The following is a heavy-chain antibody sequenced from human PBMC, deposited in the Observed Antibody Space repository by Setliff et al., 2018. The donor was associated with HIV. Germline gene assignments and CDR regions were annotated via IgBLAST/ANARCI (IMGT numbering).Heavy chain of an antibody. CDR2: MNPNSGNT. CDR3: ARGHSGNDY. CDR1: GYTFTNYD. V-gene: IGHV1-8*02. J-gene: IGHJ4*02. D-gene: IGHD1-1*01. Sequence: ASVKVSCKASGYTFTNYDINRVRQATGQGLEWMGRMNPNSGNTEYAQQFQGRVTMTRNTSISTAYMELSSLRSEDTAIYYCARGHSGNDYWGQGTLVTVSS.